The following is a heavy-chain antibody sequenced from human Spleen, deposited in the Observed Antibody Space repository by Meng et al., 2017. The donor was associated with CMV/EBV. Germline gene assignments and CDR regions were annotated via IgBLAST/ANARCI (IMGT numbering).Heavy chain of an antibody. CDR3: ARRRVVVIATHDAFDI. CDR1: YRFGTHW. Sequence: YRFGTHWIAWVRQLPGKGLDWMGSIFPGDSDTRYSPSFQGQVTISVDRSINTAYLQWSSLKASDTAMYYCARRRVVVIATHDAFDIWGQGTMVTVSS. J-gene: IGHJ3*02. V-gene: IGHV5-51*01. D-gene: IGHD2-21*01. CDR2: IFPGDSDT.